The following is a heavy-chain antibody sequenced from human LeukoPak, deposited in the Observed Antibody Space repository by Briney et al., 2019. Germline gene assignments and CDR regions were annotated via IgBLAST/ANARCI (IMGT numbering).Heavy chain of an antibody. Sequence: ASVKVSCKASGYTFTSYYIHWVRQAPGQGLEWMGWINPNSGGTNYAQKFQGRVTMTRDTSISTAYMELSRLRSDDTAVYYCAREPYSGSSFDPWGQGTLVTVSS. CDR1: GYTFTSYY. CDR3: AREPYSGSSFDP. V-gene: IGHV1-2*02. D-gene: IGHD1-26*01. CDR2: INPNSGGT. J-gene: IGHJ5*02.